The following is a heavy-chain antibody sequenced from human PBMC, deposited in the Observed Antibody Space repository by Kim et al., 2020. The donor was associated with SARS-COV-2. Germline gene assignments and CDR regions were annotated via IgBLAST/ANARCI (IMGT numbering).Heavy chain of an antibody. CDR2: IYFSGSS. Sequence: SETLSLTCSVSGVFVTSPHYYWAWIRQSPGKGLEWVGGIYFSGSSYYPPSIRSRVSMSLDTSKNQFSLNLNSVTAADTAVYYCARGTWFGELGSMGVWG. V-gene: IGHV4-39*07. D-gene: IGHD3-10*01. J-gene: IGHJ6*02. CDR3: ARGTWFGELGSMGV. CDR1: GVFVTSPHYY.